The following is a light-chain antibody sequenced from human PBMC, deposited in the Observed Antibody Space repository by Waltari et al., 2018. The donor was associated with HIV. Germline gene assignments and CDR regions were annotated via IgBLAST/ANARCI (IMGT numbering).Light chain of an antibody. CDR1: QAISTF. Sequence: DIQLTQSPPFLSASVGDRVPITCRASQAISTFLAWYQQKPGEAPKLLMFAASTLQSGVPSRFSGRGSATEFTLTISSLQPEDFATYYCQQLNRYPPAFGGGTKVEIK. V-gene: IGKV1-9*01. CDR2: AAS. CDR3: QQLNRYPPA. J-gene: IGKJ4*01.